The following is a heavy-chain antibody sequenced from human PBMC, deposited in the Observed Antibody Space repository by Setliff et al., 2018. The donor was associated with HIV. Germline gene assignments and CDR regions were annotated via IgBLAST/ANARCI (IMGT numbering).Heavy chain of an antibody. CDR2: IIHSGST. J-gene: IGHJ4*02. Sequence: SETLSLTCAVYGGSFSGYYWSWIRQPPGKGLEWIGEIIHSGSTNYNPSLKSRVTISVDTSKDQFSMKLTSVTAADTAVYYCARLSGYSSDYWGQGTLVTVSS. CDR3: ARLSGYSSDY. V-gene: IGHV4-34*12. D-gene: IGHD6-13*01. CDR1: GGSFSGYY.